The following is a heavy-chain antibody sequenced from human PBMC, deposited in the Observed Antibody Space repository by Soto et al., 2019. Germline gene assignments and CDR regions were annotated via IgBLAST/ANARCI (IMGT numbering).Heavy chain of an antibody. J-gene: IGHJ6*01. V-gene: IGHV3-30*18. CDR3: ANPSGYYFGLGSHDEASDM. CDR1: GFMFSGFG. D-gene: IGHD3-10*01. Sequence: QVQLVESGGGVVQPGRSLRLSCAASGFMFSGFGMHWVRQAPGKGLQWVAGISKDGSKKYYADSVKGRFTIYRDNSKKTLSLQMNSLRREDTAVYYCANPSGYYFGLGSHDEASDMWGQGTVVNV. CDR2: ISKDGSKK.